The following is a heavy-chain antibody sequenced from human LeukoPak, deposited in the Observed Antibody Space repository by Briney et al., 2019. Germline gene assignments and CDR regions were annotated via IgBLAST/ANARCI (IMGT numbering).Heavy chain of an antibody. J-gene: IGHJ4*02. D-gene: IGHD3-10*01. CDR2: IGGRGGST. CDR3: AKYGSEIIYCNPHFDS. V-gene: IGHV3-23*01. CDR1: GFTFSTYA. Sequence: GGSLRLSRAASGFTFSTYAMSWVRQAPGKGLEWVSSIGGRGGSTHHAESVKGRFTISRDNSKNTLYLQMNSLRVEDTAVYYCAKYGSEIIYCNPHFDSWGQGTLVTVSS.